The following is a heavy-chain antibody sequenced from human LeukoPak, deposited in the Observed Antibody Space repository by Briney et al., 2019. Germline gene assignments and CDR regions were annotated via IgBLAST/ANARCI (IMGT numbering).Heavy chain of an antibody. CDR3: ARRYTSGWYGIDY. J-gene: IGHJ4*02. D-gene: IGHD6-19*01. CDR2: INSDGSRT. CDR1: GFTFSTYW. V-gene: IGHV3-74*01. Sequence: GGSLRLSCAASGFTFSTYWMHWVRQAPGKGLVWVSRINSDGSRTTYADSVKGRFTISRDNAKNTLYLQMNSLRTEDTAVYYCARRYTSGWYGIDYWGQGTLVTVSS.